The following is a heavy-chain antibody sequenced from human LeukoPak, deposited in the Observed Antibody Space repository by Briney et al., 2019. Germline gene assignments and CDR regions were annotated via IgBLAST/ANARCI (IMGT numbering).Heavy chain of an antibody. CDR2: IGGSGAGT. CDR1: GFTFSSSA. J-gene: IGHJ4*02. D-gene: IGHD3-22*01. V-gene: IGHV3-23*01. Sequence: PGGSLRLSCAASGFTFSSSAMSWVRQAPGKGLEWVSGIGGSGAGTYYAVSVKGRFTISRDNSKNTLYLQMSSLRAEDTAVYYCATTLHSGYYDLYWGQGTLVTVSS. CDR3: ATTLHSGYYDLY.